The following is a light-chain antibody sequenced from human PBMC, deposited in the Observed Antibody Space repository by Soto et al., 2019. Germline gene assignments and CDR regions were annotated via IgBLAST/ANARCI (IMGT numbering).Light chain of an antibody. CDR2: DAS. Sequence: EIVMTQSPATLSVSPGERGTLSCRASQNVNGNLAWYQQKPGQPPGLLIYDASTRATGVPARFGGSGSGTEFTLTISSLQSEDFAVYYCQQYHNWLTFGGGTKVEIK. CDR3: QQYHNWLT. J-gene: IGKJ4*01. V-gene: IGKV3-15*01. CDR1: QNVNGN.